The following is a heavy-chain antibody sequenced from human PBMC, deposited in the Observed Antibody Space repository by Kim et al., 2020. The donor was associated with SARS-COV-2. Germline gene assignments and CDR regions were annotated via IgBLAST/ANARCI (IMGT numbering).Heavy chain of an antibody. D-gene: IGHD5-12*01. CDR3: VRGMAQPRDY. CDR1: GYTFTDYQ. CDR2: INPNNDVT. Sequence: ASVKVSCKTSGYTFTDYQIHWVRQAPGQGLEWMGRINPNNDVTNYLQKFQGRVTLTRDTPITTVYMELSRLTSDDTDVYYCVRGMAQPRDYWGQGTLIIVSS. J-gene: IGHJ4*02. V-gene: IGHV1-2*05.